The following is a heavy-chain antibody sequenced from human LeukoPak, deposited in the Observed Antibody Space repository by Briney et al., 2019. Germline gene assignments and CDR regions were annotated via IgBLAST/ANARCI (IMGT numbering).Heavy chain of an antibody. CDR2: ISSSSSYI. CDR3: ARDYHDSSGKRWFDP. D-gene: IGHD3-22*01. J-gene: IGHJ5*02. Sequence: KPGGSLRLSCAGSGYSFRSHSMNWVRQAPGKGLEWVSSISSSSSYIYYADSVKGRFTISRDNAKNSLYLQMNSLRAEDTAVYYCARDYHDSSGKRWFDPWGQGTLVTVSS. V-gene: IGHV3-21*01. CDR1: GYSFRSHS.